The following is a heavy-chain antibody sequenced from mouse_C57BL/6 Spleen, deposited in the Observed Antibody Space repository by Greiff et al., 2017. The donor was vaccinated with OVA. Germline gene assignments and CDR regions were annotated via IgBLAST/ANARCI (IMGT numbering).Heavy chain of an antibody. Sequence: EVQVVESGPGLVKPSQSLSLTCSVTGYSITSGYYWNWIRQFPGNKLEWMGYISYDGSNNYNPSLKNRISITRDTSKNQFFLKLNSVTTEDTATYYCARREEGYFDYWGQGTTLTVSS. CDR3: ARREEGYFDY. V-gene: IGHV3-6*01. CDR1: GYSITSGYY. CDR2: ISYDGSN. J-gene: IGHJ2*01.